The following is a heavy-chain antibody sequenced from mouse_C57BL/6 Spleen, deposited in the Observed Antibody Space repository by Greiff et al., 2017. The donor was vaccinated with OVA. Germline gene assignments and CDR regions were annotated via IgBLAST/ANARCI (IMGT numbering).Heavy chain of an antibody. J-gene: IGHJ3*01. D-gene: IGHD2-4*01. V-gene: IGHV1-52*01. CDR1: GYTFTSYW. CDR3: AREDYDYDGFAY. Sequence: QVQLQQPGAELVRPGSSVKLSCKASGYTFTSYWMHWVKQRPIQGLEWIGNIDPSGSETHYNQKFKDKATLTVDKSSSTAYMQLSSLTSEDSAVYYCAREDYDYDGFAYWGQGTLVTVSA. CDR2: IDPSGSET.